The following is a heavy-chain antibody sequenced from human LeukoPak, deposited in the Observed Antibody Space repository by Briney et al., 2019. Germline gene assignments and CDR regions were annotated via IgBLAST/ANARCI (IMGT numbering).Heavy chain of an antibody. CDR3: ARASGWYGSPYYYYYYMDV. J-gene: IGHJ6*03. V-gene: IGHV3-48*04. D-gene: IGHD6-19*01. CDR2: ISSSGSTI. Sequence: GGSLRLSCAASGFTLRSYSMNWVRQAPGKGLEWVSYISSSGSTIYYADSVKGRFTISRDNAKNSLYLQMNSLRAEDTAVYYCARASGWYGSPYYYYYYMDVWGKGTTVTISS. CDR1: GFTLRSYS.